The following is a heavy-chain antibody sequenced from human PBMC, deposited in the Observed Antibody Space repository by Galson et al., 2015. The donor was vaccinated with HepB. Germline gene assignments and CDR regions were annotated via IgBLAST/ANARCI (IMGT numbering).Heavy chain of an antibody. D-gene: IGHD2-15*01. Sequence: SLRLSCAASGFTFSSYAMHWVRQAPGKGLEWVAVISYDGSNKYYADSVKGRFTISRDNSKNTLYLQMNSLRAEDTAVYYCARDGGATQGYCSGGSCQRDYFDYWGQGTLVTVSS. CDR1: GFTFSSYA. V-gene: IGHV3-30*04. CDR2: ISYDGSNK. J-gene: IGHJ4*02. CDR3: ARDGGATQGYCSGGSCQRDYFDY.